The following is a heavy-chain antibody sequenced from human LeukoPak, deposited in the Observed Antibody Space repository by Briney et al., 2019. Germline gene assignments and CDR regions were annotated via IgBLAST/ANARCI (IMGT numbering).Heavy chain of an antibody. CDR3: ARGTNDYRLNWFDP. D-gene: IGHD4-11*01. CDR2: IYYSGST. Sequence: PSETLSLTCTVSGGSISSSSYYWGWIRQPPGKGLEWIGSIYYSGSTYYNPSLKSRVTISVDTSKNQFSLKLSSVTAADTAVYYCARGTNDYRLNWFDPWGQGTLVTVSS. CDR1: GGSISSSSYY. J-gene: IGHJ5*02. V-gene: IGHV4-39*07.